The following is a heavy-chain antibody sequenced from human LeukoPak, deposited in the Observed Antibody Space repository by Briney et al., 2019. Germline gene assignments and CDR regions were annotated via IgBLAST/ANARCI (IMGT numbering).Heavy chain of an antibody. CDR1: GYTFTGYY. CDR2: INPNSGGT. V-gene: IGHV1-2*06. CDR3: ARATLWFGHVAGAY. Sequence: ASVKVSCKASGYTFTGYYMHWVRQAPGQGLEWMGRINPNSGGTNYAQKFQGRVTMTRDTSISTAYMELSRLRCAATAVYYCARATLWFGHVAGAYWGQGTLVTVSS. J-gene: IGHJ4*02. D-gene: IGHD3-10*01.